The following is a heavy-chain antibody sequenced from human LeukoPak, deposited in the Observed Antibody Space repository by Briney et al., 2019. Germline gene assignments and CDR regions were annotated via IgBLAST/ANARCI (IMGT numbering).Heavy chain of an antibody. J-gene: IGHJ4*02. D-gene: IGHD1-26*01. V-gene: IGHV3-23*01. Sequence: PGGSLRLSCEASGFTFSSYAMSWVRQAPGKGLEWVSAISGSVGSTYYADSVKGRFTISRDNSKNTLYLQMNSLRAEDTAVYYCAKASLQWELPYFDYWGQGTLVTVSS. CDR3: AKASLQWELPYFDY. CDR2: ISGSVGST. CDR1: GFTFSSYA.